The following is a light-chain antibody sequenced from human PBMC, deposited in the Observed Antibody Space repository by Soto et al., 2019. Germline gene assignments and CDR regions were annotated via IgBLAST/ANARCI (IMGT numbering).Light chain of an antibody. J-gene: IGLJ1*01. Sequence: QSALTQPPPASGSPGQSVTISCTGTSSDVGGYNYVSWYQQHPGKAPKLMIYEVSKRPSGVPDPFSGSKSGNTASLTVSGLQAEDEADYYCSSYAGSNNLGVFGTGTQLTVL. CDR2: EVS. CDR1: SSDVGGYNY. V-gene: IGLV2-8*01. CDR3: SSYAGSNNLGV.